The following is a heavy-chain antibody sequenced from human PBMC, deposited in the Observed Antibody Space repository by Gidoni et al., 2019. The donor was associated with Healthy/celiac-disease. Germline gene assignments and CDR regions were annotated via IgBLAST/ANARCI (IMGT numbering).Heavy chain of an antibody. J-gene: IGHJ4*02. CDR1: GFTFGNYA. CDR3: TRDEPYFVY. D-gene: IGHD2-21*01. CDR2: SRSKAYGGTT. V-gene: IGHV3-49*03. Sequence: EVQLVASGGGLVQPGRSLRLSCTASGFTFGNYAMSWFRQAPGKGLEWVGFSRSKAYGGTTEYAASVKGRFTISRDDSKSIAYLQMNSLKTEDTAVYYCTRDEPYFVYWGQGTLVTVSS.